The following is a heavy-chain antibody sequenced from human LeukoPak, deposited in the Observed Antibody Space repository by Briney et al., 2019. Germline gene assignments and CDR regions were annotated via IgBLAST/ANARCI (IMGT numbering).Heavy chain of an antibody. CDR1: GGSISSYY. CDR2: IYYSGST. J-gene: IGHJ4*02. V-gene: IGHV4-59*12. D-gene: IGHD5-18*01. CDR3: ARDVDTAMVN. Sequence: SETLSLTCTVSGGSISSYYWSWIRQPPGKGLEWIGYIYYSGSTNYNPSLKSRVTISVDTSKNQFSLKLSSVTAADTAVYYCARDVDTAMVNWGQGTLVTVSS.